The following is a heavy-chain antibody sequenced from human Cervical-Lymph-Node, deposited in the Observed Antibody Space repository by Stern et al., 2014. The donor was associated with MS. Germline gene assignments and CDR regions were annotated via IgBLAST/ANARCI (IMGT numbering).Heavy chain of an antibody. Sequence: VQLVESGGGVIQPGGSLRLSCTASGFTVSRDYMTWVRQAPGKGQEWVSLITNVGSTFYTDSVKGRFSISRDDSKNTVYLHMTSLRAEDTAMYYCARDASSPERSDWWGQGTLVTVSS. V-gene: IGHV3-53*01. J-gene: IGHJ4*02. CDR3: ARDASSPERSDW. D-gene: IGHD1-1*01. CDR1: GFTVSRDY. CDR2: ITNVGST.